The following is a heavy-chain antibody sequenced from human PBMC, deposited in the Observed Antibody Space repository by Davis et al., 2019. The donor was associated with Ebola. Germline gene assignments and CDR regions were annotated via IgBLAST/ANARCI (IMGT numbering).Heavy chain of an antibody. CDR1: CFPFPSYH. J-gene: IGHJ6*02. CDR3: ARASYYYYGMDD. CDR2: IGTAGDT. Sequence: GESLKISCPSSCFPFPSYHLHLVRQATGKGLEWVSAIGTAGDTYYPGSVKGRFTISRENANNSLYLQMNSLRAEDTAVYYCARASYYYYGMDDWGQGTTVTVSS. V-gene: IGHV3-13*01.